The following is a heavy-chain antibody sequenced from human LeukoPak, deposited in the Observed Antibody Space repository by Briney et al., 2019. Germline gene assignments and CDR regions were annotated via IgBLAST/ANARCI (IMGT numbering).Heavy chain of an antibody. D-gene: IGHD6-13*01. CDR2: IYYSGST. CDR3: AREGSSSDYYMDV. CDR1: GGSISSSSYY. V-gene: IGHV4-39*07. J-gene: IGHJ6*03. Sequence: SETLSLTCTVSGGSISSSSYYWGWIRQPPGKGLEWIGSIYYSGSTYYNPSLKSRVTISVDTSKNQFSLKLSSVTAADTAVYYCAREGSSSDYYMDVWGKGTTVTVSS.